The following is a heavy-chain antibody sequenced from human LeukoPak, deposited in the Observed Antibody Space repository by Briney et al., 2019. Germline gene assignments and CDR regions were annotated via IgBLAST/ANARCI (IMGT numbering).Heavy chain of an antibody. CDR1: GGSISSSSYY. V-gene: IGHV4-39*01. CDR2: IYYSAST. J-gene: IGHJ4*02. Sequence: PSETLSLTCTVSGGSISSSSYYWGWMRQPPGKELEWIVSIYYSASTYYNPSLKRRVTISVDTSKNQFALKLSSVTAADTAVYYCARLVRDGYDYYFDYWGQGTLVTVSS. D-gene: IGHD5-24*01. CDR3: ARLVRDGYDYYFDY.